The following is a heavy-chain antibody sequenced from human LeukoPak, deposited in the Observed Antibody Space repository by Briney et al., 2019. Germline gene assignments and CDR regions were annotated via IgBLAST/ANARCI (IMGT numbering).Heavy chain of an antibody. Sequence: GGSLRLSCAAPGFTFSSYAMSWVRQAPGKGLEWVSAISGSGGNTYYADSVKGRFTISRDNSKNTLYLQMHSLRAEDTAVYYCAKQLRYFDWSDYWGQGTLVTVSS. CDR2: ISGSGGNT. V-gene: IGHV3-23*01. CDR3: AKQLRYFDWSDY. CDR1: GFTFSSYA. D-gene: IGHD3-9*01. J-gene: IGHJ4*02.